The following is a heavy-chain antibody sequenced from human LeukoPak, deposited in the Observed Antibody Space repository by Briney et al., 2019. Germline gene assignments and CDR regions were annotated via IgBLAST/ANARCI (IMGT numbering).Heavy chain of an antibody. CDR2: ISGSGVST. CDR3: AKTAPSSGYDYGPFDY. CDR1: GFTFSSYG. J-gene: IGHJ4*02. D-gene: IGHD5-12*01. Sequence: GGSLRLSCAASGFTFSSYGMSWVRQAPGKGLEWVSGISGSGVSTYYADSVKGRFTISRDNSKNTLYLQMNSLRAEDTAVYYCAKTAPSSGYDYGPFDYWGQGTLVTVSS. V-gene: IGHV3-23*01.